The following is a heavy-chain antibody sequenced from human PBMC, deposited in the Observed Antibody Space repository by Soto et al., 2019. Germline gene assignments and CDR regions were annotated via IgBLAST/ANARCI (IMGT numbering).Heavy chain of an antibody. CDR3: ARGWNHPNWFDP. Sequence: SVKVSCKASGGTFSSYAISWVRQAPGQGLEWMGGIIPIFGTANYAQKFQGRVTITADESTSTAYMELSSLRSEDTTVYYCARGWNHPNWFDPWGQGSLVSVSS. CDR2: IIPIFGTA. CDR1: GGTFSSYA. V-gene: IGHV1-69*13. D-gene: IGHD1-1*01. J-gene: IGHJ5*02.